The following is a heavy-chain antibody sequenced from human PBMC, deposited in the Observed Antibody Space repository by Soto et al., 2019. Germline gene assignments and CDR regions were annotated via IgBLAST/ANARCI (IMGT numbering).Heavy chain of an antibody. J-gene: IGHJ5*02. CDR2: ISWDGGST. D-gene: IGHD4-17*01. CDR1: GFPFDGYT. V-gene: IGHV3-43*01. CDR3: AKATGYGGNLSHGGFDL. Sequence: PGGSLRLSCAASGFPFDGYTMHWVRQAPGKGLEWVSIISWDGGSTYYADSVKGRFTISRDNSKNSLYLKMNSLRTEETALYYCAKATGYGGNLSHGGFDLWGQGTVVTI.